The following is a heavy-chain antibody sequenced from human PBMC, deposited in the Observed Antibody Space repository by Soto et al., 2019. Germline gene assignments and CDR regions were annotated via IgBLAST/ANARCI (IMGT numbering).Heavy chain of an antibody. CDR2: IGAYHGNT. CDR3: ARDRDAFYTH. J-gene: IGHJ4*02. Sequence: GASVKVSCKASGYTFSNYGVSWVRQAPGQGLEGMGWIGAYHGNTNYAEKFKGRVTLTTDTSTTTAYMELTSLDSDDTAVYYCARDRDAFYTHWGQGTLVTVSS. CDR1: GYTFSNYG. D-gene: IGHD3-16*01. V-gene: IGHV1-18*01.